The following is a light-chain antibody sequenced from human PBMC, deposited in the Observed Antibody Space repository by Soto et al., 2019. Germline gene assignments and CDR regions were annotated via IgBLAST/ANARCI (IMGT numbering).Light chain of an antibody. CDR2: DAT. Sequence: EIVLTQSPATLSLSPGERATLSCRASQSVGSYLAWFQQKPGQAPRLLIYDATNRATGIPARFNGSGSGTDFTLTISRLEPEDFAVYYCQQRSNWPPTFGQGTKVDIK. CDR1: QSVGSY. CDR3: QQRSNWPPT. J-gene: IGKJ1*01. V-gene: IGKV3-11*01.